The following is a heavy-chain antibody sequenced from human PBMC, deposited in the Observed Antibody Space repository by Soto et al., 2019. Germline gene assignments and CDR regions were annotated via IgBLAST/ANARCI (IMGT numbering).Heavy chain of an antibody. Sequence: QVQVVQSGAEVKKPGSSVKISCKASGRIFSSFPTSWVRQVPGQGLEWVGGVISASGSVTYAPKFQGRVTITAVNSAGIGYMELTSLTSDDTAIYYCARVGSRDAYNYVLDHWGPGTMVTV. V-gene: IGHV1-69*06. CDR3: ARVGSRDAYNYVLDH. CDR2: VISASGSV. D-gene: IGHD5-18*01. J-gene: IGHJ1*01. CDR1: GRIFSSFP.